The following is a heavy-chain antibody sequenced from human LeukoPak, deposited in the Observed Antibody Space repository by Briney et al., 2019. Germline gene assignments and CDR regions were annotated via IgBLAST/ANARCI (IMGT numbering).Heavy chain of an antibody. CDR3: ARLGYSGYDLHY. J-gene: IGHJ4*02. D-gene: IGHD5-12*01. V-gene: IGHV4-59*12. CDR1: GGPINNYY. CDR2: IHYEGST. Sequence: SETLSLTCSVSGGPINNYYYNWIRQPPGKGLEWIGYIHYEGSTNYNPSLKSRVTMSVDTSKNQFSLKLSSVTAADTAVYYCARLGYSGYDLHYWGQGTLVTVSS.